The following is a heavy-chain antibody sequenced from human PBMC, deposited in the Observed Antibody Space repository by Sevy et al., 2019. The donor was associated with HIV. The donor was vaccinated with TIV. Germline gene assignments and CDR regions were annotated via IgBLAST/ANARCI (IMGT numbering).Heavy chain of an antibody. CDR2: VYYSGST. J-gene: IGHJ4*02. Sequence: SETLSLTCTVSNGSISDYYWSWIRQPPGKGLQWIGFVYYSGSTNYNPSFKSRVFISADTSKNRFSLELQPVTAADTAVYYCARHTLQRSRGWDFDFWGQGTLVTVSS. D-gene: IGHD1-1*01. V-gene: IGHV4-59*08. CDR3: ARHTLQRSRGWDFDF. CDR1: NGSISDYY.